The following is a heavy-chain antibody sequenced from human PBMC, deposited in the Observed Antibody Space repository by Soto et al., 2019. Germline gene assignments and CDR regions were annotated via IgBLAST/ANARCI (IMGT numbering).Heavy chain of an antibody. Sequence: GASVKVSCKASGYTFTSYGISWVRQAPGQGLEWMGWISAYNGNTNYAQKLQGRVTMTTDTSTSTAYMELRSPRSDDTAVYYCARAYRDIVATMCYYDYGTVVWGYGTTVSVSS. V-gene: IGHV1-18*01. CDR1: GYTFTSYG. J-gene: IGHJ6*02. CDR2: ISAYNGNT. CDR3: ARAYRDIVATMCYYDYGTVV. D-gene: IGHD5-12*01.